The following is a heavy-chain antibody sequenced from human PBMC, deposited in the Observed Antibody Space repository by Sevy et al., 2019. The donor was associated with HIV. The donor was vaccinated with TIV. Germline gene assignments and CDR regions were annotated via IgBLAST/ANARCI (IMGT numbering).Heavy chain of an antibody. CDR3: ARVGVVNVEMATHDAFDI. Sequence: SETLSLTCTVSGGSISSYYWSWIRQPAGKGLEWIGRIYTSGSTNYNPSLKSRVTMSVDTSKNQFSLKLSSVTAADTAVYYCARVGVVNVEMATHDAFDIWGQGTMVTVSS. CDR1: GGSISSYY. V-gene: IGHV4-4*07. CDR2: IYTSGST. J-gene: IGHJ3*02. D-gene: IGHD5-12*01.